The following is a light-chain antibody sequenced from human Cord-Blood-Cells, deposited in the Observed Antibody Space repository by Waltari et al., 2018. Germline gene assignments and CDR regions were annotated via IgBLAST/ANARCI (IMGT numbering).Light chain of an antibody. CDR3: MQSIQLPYT. Sequence: DIVMTQTPLSLSVRPGQPSSISYNSSQSLLHSDGKTYLYWYLQKPGLSPQLLTYEVSIRFSGVADRFSGSGSGTDCTRKLSRVEAEDVGVNYCMQSIQLPYTFGQGTKLAIK. CDR2: EVS. CDR1: QSLLHSDGKTY. V-gene: IGKV2D-29*02. J-gene: IGKJ2*01.